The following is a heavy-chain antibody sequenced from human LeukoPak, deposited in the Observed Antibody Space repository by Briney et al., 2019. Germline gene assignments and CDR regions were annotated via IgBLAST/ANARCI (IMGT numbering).Heavy chain of an antibody. V-gene: IGHV1-18*01. J-gene: IGHJ6*03. CDR2: ISAYNGNT. D-gene: IGHD3-22*01. CDR3: ARGTSYYDSSGYFLGYYYYYYMDV. Sequence: ASVKVSCKASGYTFTSYGISWVRQAPGQGLERMGWISAYNGNTNYAQKLQGRVTMTTDTSTSTAYMELRSLRSDDTAVYYCARGTSYYDSSGYFLGYYYYYYMDVWGKGTTVTVSS. CDR1: GYTFTSYG.